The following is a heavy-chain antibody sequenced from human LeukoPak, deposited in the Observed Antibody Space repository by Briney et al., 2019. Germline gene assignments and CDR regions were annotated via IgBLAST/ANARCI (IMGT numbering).Heavy chain of an antibody. J-gene: IGHJ4*02. D-gene: IGHD3-9*01. Sequence: GGSLRLSCAASGFTFSGFAMHWVRQASGKGLEWVGRIRGKSNLYATAYAASVKGRFTISRDDLKNTAYLQMNSLKTEDTAVYYCTRLLTGRYDYWGQGTLVTVS. CDR2: IRGKSNLYAT. V-gene: IGHV3-73*01. CDR3: TRLLTGRYDY. CDR1: GFTFSGFA.